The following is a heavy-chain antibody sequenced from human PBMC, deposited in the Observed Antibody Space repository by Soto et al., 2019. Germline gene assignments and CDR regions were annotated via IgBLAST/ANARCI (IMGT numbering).Heavy chain of an antibody. Sequence: GSLRLSCAASVFTFSSYGMHWVRQAPGKGLEWVAVISYDGSNKYYADSVKGRFTISRDNSKNTLYLQMNSLRAEDTAVYYCAKGYCSSTSCYWLDYWGQGTLVTVSS. CDR1: VFTFSSYG. V-gene: IGHV3-30*18. CDR3: AKGYCSSTSCYWLDY. D-gene: IGHD2-2*01. CDR2: ISYDGSNK. J-gene: IGHJ4*02.